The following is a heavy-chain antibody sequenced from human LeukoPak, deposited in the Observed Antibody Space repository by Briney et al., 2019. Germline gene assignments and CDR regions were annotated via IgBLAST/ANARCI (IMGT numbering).Heavy chain of an antibody. D-gene: IGHD3-22*01. V-gene: IGHV3-9*01. CDR2: ISWNSGNI. Sequence: LRLSCAASGFTFDDYAMHWVRQAPGKGLEWVSGISWNSGNIGYADSVKGRFTISRDNAKNSLYLQMNSLRAEDTALYYCAKDISATMIVVDYWGQGTLVTVSS. CDR1: GFTFDDYA. CDR3: AKDISATMIVVDY. J-gene: IGHJ4*02.